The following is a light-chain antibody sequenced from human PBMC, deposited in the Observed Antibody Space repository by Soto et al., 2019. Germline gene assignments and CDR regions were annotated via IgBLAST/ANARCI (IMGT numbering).Light chain of an antibody. V-gene: IGKV3D-15*01. CDR3: QQYDDWLRLT. J-gene: IGKJ4*01. CDR2: GAS. CDR1: QSINSD. Sequence: EIVMTPSPATPSVSPGETTRLSCRASQSINSDVAWYQQKVGQAPRLLIHGASTRATGIAARFSGSGSGTEFNLTISSLQSEDFAVYFCQQYDDWLRLTFGGGTKVDIK.